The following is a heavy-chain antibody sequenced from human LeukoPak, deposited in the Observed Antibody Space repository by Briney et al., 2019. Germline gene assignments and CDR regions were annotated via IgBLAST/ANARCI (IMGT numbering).Heavy chain of an antibody. CDR1: GYTFTGYY. Sequence: ASVKVSCKSSGYTFTGYYMHWVRQAPGQGLEWMGSLNPDTGGTNYAQKFQGRVTMTRDTSISAAYMELSRLKSDDTAVYYCARHSYGSFDPWGQGTLVTVSS. CDR3: ARHSYGSFDP. J-gene: IGHJ5*02. D-gene: IGHD5-24*01. CDR2: LNPDTGGT. V-gene: IGHV1-2*02.